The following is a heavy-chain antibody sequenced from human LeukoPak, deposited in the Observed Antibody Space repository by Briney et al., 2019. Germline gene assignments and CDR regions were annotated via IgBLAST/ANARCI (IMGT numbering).Heavy chain of an antibody. CDR1: RYTFTDYY. D-gene: IGHD3-22*01. CDR3: ARAGLWDFSDTSGYHNAAFDI. J-gene: IGHJ3*02. Sequence: ALVKVSCKASRYTFTDYYLHWVRQAPGQGLEWMGWINPSSGGTNYAQKFQGRVTMTRDTSIGTAYMALSRLRSDDTAVYYCARAGLWDFSDTSGYHNAAFDIWGQGTMVTVSS. V-gene: IGHV1-2*02. CDR2: INPSSGGT.